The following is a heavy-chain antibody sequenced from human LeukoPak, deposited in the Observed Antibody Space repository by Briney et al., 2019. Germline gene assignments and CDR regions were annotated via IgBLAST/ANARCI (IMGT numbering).Heavy chain of an antibody. CDR1: GGSISSGGYY. J-gene: IGHJ2*01. CDR2: IYYSGST. D-gene: IGHD2-2*01. V-gene: IGHV4-31*03. CDR3: ARVPGVAAAPYWYFDL. Sequence: SQTLSLTCTVSGGSISSGGYYWSWIRQHPGKGLEWIGYIYYSGSTYYNPSLKSRVTISVDTSKNQFSLKLSSVTAADTAVYYCARVPGVAAAPYWYFDLWGRGTLVTVSS.